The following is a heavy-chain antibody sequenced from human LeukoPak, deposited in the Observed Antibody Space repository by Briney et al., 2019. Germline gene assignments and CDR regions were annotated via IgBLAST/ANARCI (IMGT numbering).Heavy chain of an antibody. V-gene: IGHV4-4*07. CDR2: IYTSGST. CDR3: ARDWPPWTGPYYYYGMGV. CDR1: GGSISSYY. D-gene: IGHD3/OR15-3a*01. J-gene: IGHJ6*02. Sequence: SETLSLTCTVSGGSISSYYWSWIRQPAGKGLEWIGRIYTSGSTNYNPSLKSRVTMSVDTSENQFSLKLSSVTAADTAVYYCARDWPPWTGPYYYYGMGVWGQGTTVTVSS.